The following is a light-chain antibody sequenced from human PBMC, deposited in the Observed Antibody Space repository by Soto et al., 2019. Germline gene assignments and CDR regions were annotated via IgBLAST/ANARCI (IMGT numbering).Light chain of an antibody. CDR3: QPGSNLGT. CDR2: GAS. J-gene: IGKJ1*01. Sequence: EIVLEQSPGTLSLSQGERATLSCRASQSVSSNYITWSQQKPGQAPRRLIFGASSRATGIPARFSGSGSGTDFTLTISSLEPEDFAVYYCQPGSNLGTFGEGTKVDIK. CDR1: QSVSSNY. V-gene: IGKV3D-20*02.